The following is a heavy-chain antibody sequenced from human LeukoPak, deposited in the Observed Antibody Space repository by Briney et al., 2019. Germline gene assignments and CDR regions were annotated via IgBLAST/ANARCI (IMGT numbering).Heavy chain of an antibody. J-gene: IGHJ6*03. Sequence: SETLSLTCTVSGGSISSYYWSWIRQPPGKGLEWIGYIYYSGSTNYNPSLKSRVTISVDTSKNQFSLKLSSVTAADTAVYYCARGYCTNGVCPPNYYYYYYMDVWGKGTTVTVSS. V-gene: IGHV4-59*12. CDR2: IYYSGST. CDR1: GGSISSYY. D-gene: IGHD2-8*01. CDR3: ARGYCTNGVCPPNYYYYYYMDV.